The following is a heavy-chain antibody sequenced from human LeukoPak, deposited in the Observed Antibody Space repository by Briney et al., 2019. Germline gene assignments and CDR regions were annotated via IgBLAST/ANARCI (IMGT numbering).Heavy chain of an antibody. Sequence: PGGSLRLSCAASGFTFSSYAMSWVRQAPGKGLEWVASISGSGSYISLSDSVRGRFTISRDNMKNSLYLDMNGLRAEDTSLYYCTRSTAASGTAVFFHYWGQGTLVTVSS. CDR3: TRSTAASGTAVFFHY. CDR2: ISGSGSYI. CDR1: GFTFSSYA. V-gene: IGHV3-21*01. D-gene: IGHD6-25*01. J-gene: IGHJ1*01.